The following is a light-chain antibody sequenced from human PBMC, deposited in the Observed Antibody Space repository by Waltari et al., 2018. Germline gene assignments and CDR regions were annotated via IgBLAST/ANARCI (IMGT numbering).Light chain of an antibody. J-gene: IGKJ1*01. CDR1: QSVSSK. CDR2: GAS. CDR3: QQYNKWPRT. V-gene: IGKV3-15*01. Sequence: EIVMTQSPATLSVSPGERATLSCRASQSVSSKLAWYQQKPGQAPRLLIYGASTRATGIPAMVSGSGSGTDFTLTISSLQSEDFAIYYCQQYNKWPRTFGQGTKVAIK.